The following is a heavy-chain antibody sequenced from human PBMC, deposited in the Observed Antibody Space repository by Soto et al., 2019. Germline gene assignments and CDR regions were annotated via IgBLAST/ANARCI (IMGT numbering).Heavy chain of an antibody. Sequence: QITLKESGPTLVNPTQTLTLTCTFSGFSLSTSGVGVGWIRQPPGKALEFLALIYWDDDKRYSPSLRSRLTITKDTSKNQVVLTMTNMDPVDTATYFCAHRPTIYYYMDVWGKGTTVTVSS. CDR3: AHRPTIYYYMDV. CDR1: GFSLSTSGVG. J-gene: IGHJ6*03. V-gene: IGHV2-5*02. CDR2: IYWDDDK. D-gene: IGHD2-21*01.